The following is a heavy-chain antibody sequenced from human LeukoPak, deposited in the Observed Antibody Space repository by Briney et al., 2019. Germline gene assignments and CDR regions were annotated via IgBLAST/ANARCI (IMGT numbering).Heavy chain of an antibody. V-gene: IGHV4-59*01. Sequence: SETLSLTCAVYGGSLSSYYWSWIRQPPGKGLEWIGYIYYSGSTNYNPSLKSRVTISVDTSKNQFSLKLSSVTAADTAVYYCASGWNIGFDYWGQGTLVTVSS. J-gene: IGHJ4*02. D-gene: IGHD2/OR15-2a*01. CDR1: GGSLSSYY. CDR2: IYYSGST. CDR3: ASGWNIGFDY.